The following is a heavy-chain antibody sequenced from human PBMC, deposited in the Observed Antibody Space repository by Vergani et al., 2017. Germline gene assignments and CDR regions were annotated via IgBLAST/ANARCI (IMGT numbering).Heavy chain of an antibody. CDR2: IIPILGIA. CDR1: GGTFSSYA. Sequence: QVQLVQSGAEVKKPGSSVKVSCKASGGTFSSYAISWVRQAPGQGLEWMGRIIPILGIANYAQKFQGRVTITADKSTSTAYMELSSLRSEDTAVYYCARVPDYDFWSGYYRGPLAFDIWGQGTMVTVSS. CDR3: ARVPDYDFWSGYYRGPLAFDI. V-gene: IGHV1-69*04. D-gene: IGHD3-3*01. J-gene: IGHJ3*02.